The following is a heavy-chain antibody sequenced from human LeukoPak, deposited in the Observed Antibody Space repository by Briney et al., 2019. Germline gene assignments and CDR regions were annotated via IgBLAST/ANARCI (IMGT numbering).Heavy chain of an antibody. J-gene: IGHJ4*02. D-gene: IGHD3-10*01. CDR2: IYTSGST. CDR3: ARVGGGSGSYYNFDY. V-gene: IGHV4-61*02. Sequence: PSETLSLTCTVSGGSISGDSYYWSWIRRPAGKGLEWIGRIYTSGSTNYNPPLKSRVTMSVDTSKNQFSLKLSSVTAADTAVYYCARVGGGSGSYYNFDYWGQGTLVTVSS. CDR1: GGSISGDSYY.